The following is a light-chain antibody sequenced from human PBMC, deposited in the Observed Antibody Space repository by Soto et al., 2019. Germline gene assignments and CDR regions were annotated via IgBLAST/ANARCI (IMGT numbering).Light chain of an antibody. J-gene: IGKJ1*01. CDR3: QQYGSSPDT. CDR1: QSVSSSY. V-gene: IGKV3-20*01. Sequence: EIVLTPSPGTLSLSPGERATLSCRASQSVSSSYLAWYQQKPGQAPRLLIYGESSRATGIPDRFSGSGSGTDFTLTISRLEPEAFAVYYCQQYGSSPDTFSQGTKVEIK. CDR2: GES.